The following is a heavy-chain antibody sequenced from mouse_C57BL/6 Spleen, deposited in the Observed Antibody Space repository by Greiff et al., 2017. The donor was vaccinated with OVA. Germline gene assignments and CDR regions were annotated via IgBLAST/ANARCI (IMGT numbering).Heavy chain of an antibody. J-gene: IGHJ4*01. CDR2: INPNNGGT. Sequence: VQLQQSGPELVKPGASVKMSCKASGYTFTDYNMHWVKQSHGKSLEWIGYINPNNGGTSYNQKFKGKATLTVNKSSSTAYMELRSLTSEDSAVYYCARDDYDDYYAMDYWGQGTSVTVSS. CDR3: ARDDYDDYYAMDY. V-gene: IGHV1-22*01. CDR1: GYTFTDYN. D-gene: IGHD2-4*01.